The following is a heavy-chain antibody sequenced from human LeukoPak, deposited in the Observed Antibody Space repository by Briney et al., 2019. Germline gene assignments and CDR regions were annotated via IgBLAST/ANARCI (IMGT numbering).Heavy chain of an antibody. D-gene: IGHD2-2*02. CDR1: GYTFIDHY. J-gene: IGHJ5*02. V-gene: IGHV1-69-2*01. CDR2: IDPEDGEA. Sequence: GASVKVSCKASGYTFIDHYIHWLQQAPGKGLEWMGRIDPEDGEARYAEKFQGRVTMHADTSTDTAYMELRSLGSDDTAVYYCTIVSIYMTRNGFDPWGQGTLVTVSS. CDR3: TIVSIYMTRNGFDP.